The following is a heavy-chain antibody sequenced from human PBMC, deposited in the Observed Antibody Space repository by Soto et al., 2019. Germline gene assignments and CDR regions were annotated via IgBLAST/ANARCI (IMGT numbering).Heavy chain of an antibody. J-gene: IGHJ6*02. CDR2: ISYDGSNK. CDR3: AKGDYSGRDYYYYGMDV. V-gene: IGHV3-30*18. CDR1: GFTFSSYG. D-gene: IGHD2-15*01. Sequence: GGSLRLSCAASGFTFSSYGMHWVRQAPGKGLEWVAVISYDGSNKYYADSVKGRFTISRDNSKNTLYLQMNSLRVEDQSVYYCAKGDYSGRDYYYYGMDVWGQGTTVTVSS.